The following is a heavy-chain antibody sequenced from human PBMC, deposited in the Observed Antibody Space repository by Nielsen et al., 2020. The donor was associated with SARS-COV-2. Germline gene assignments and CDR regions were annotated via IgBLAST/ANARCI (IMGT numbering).Heavy chain of an antibody. D-gene: IGHD6-19*01. CDR2: IIPSFSTP. V-gene: IGHV1-69*13. J-gene: IGHJ5*02. CDR1: GGTLGNYG. CDR3: AREGGVQQWLIRGWFDP. Sequence: SVKVSCKASGGTLGNYGINWVRQAPGQGLEWMGGIIPSFSTPVYARQFQGRVTISADQSTSTAYMELRSLRSDDTAVYYCAREGGVQQWLIRGWFDPWGQGTLVTVSS.